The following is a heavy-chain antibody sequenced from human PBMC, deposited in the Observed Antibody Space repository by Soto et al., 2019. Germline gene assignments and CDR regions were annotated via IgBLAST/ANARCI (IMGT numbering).Heavy chain of an antibody. CDR2: IYYSGST. V-gene: IGHV4-59*01. CDR1: GGSIGSYY. J-gene: IGHJ4*02. CDR3: ARGAYDILTG. Sequence: SETLSLTCPVSGGSIGSYYWSWIRQPPGKGLEWIGYIYYSGSTNYNPSLKSRVTISVDTSKNQFSLKLSSVTAADTAVYYCARGAYDILTGWGQGTLVTVSS. D-gene: IGHD3-9*01.